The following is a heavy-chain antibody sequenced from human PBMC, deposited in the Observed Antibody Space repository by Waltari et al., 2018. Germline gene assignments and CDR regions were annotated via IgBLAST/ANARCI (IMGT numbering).Heavy chain of an antibody. CDR2: ITPNSGGT. J-gene: IGHJ4*02. D-gene: IGHD2-21*01. CDR3: ARNRAYCGGDCSTWG. CDR1: GYTFTGYY. Sequence: QVQLVQSGAEVKKPGASVKVSCKASGYTFTGYYMHWVRQAPGQGLEWMVRITPNSGGTNDAQKVKGRVTMTRDTSISTAYMELSRLRSDDTAVYYCARNRAYCGGDCSTWGWGQGTLVTVSS. V-gene: IGHV1-2*06.